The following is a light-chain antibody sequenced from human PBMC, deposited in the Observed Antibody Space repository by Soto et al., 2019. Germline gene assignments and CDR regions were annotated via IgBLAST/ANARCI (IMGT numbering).Light chain of an antibody. J-gene: IGKJ1*01. CDR3: MQSIELPRT. Sequence: DIVMTQSPLSLPVTPGEPASISCRSSQSLLHSNGYNYLDWYLQKPGQSPQLLIYLGSNRASGVPDRFRGSGSGTEFTLKISRVEAEDVGVYYCMQSIELPRTFGQGTKVDIK. CDR1: QSLLHSNGYNY. V-gene: IGKV2-28*01. CDR2: LGS.